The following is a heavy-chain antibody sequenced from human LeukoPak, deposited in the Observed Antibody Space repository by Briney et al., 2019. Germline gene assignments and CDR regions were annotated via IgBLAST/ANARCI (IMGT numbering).Heavy chain of an antibody. CDR3: AREASSSWRDYYYYMDV. CDR1: GFTFSSYE. CDR2: ISGSGTTI. V-gene: IGHV3-48*03. D-gene: IGHD6-13*01. Sequence: GGSLRLSCAASGFTFSSYEMNWVRQAPGKGLEWVSYISGSGTTIYYADSVKGRFTISRDNAKNSLYLQMNSLRAEDTAVYYCAREASSSWRDYYYYMDVWGKGTTVTISS. J-gene: IGHJ6*03.